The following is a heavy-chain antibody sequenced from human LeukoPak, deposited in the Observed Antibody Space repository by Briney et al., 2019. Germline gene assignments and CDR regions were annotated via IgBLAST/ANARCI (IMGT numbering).Heavy chain of an antibody. J-gene: IGHJ3*02. CDR2: IYYRSTWYN. D-gene: IGHD3-3*01. V-gene: IGHV6-1*01. CDR3: ARAPYYDFWSGYYPDAFDI. Sequence: SQTLSLTCAISGDSVSSKSAGWNWIKQSPSRGLEWLGRIYYRSTWYNDYAVSVTSRISISPDTSKNQFSLQLNSVTPEDTAVYYCARAPYYDFWSGYYPDAFDIRGQGTMVTVSS. CDR1: GDSVSSKSAG.